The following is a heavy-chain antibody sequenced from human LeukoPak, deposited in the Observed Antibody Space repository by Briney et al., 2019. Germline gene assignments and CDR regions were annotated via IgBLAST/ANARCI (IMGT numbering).Heavy chain of an antibody. Sequence: GGSLRLSCTASGFTFNTYAMTWVRQAPGKGLEWASTISATGGSTYFADSVKGRFTISRDNSKNTLYLQMNSLRAEDTAVYYCAKACNWVDFDYWGQGTLVTVSS. CDR3: AKACNWVDFDY. D-gene: IGHD2-15*01. CDR2: ISATGGST. V-gene: IGHV3-23*01. CDR1: GFTFNTYA. J-gene: IGHJ4*02.